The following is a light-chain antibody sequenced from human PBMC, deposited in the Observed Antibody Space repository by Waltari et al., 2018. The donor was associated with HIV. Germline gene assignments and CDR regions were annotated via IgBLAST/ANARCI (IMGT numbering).Light chain of an antibody. CDR2: DND. CDR3: ATWDSDLRGWV. Sequence: QSVLTQPPSVSAAPGQKVAISCSGSTSNIWSNYVSWYQHLPGAAPKLLIYDNDQGPAGIPDRFSGSKSDTSATLGITGLQTGDEADYYCATWDSDLRGWVFGGGTKLAVL. V-gene: IGLV1-51*01. CDR1: TSNIWSNY. J-gene: IGLJ3*02.